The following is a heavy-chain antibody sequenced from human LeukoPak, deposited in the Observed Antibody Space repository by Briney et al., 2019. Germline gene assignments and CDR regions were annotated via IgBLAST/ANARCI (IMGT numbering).Heavy chain of an antibody. J-gene: IGHJ4*02. Sequence: RAGGSLRLSCAASGFTFSTSWMTWVRQAPGKGLEWVANIKQDGSEKYYVDSVKGRFAVSRDNAKNSLYLQMNSLRAEDTAVYYCARAQSGFWSGYCFDYWGQGTLVTVYS. D-gene: IGHD3-3*01. CDR1: GFTFSTSW. CDR2: IKQDGSEK. V-gene: IGHV3-7*01. CDR3: ARAQSGFWSGYCFDY.